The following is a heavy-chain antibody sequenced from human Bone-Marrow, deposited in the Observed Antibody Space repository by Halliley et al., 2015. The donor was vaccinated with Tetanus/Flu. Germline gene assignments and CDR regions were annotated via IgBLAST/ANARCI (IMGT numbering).Heavy chain of an antibody. CDR2: IWYDGSNK. V-gene: IGHV3-33*01. CDR1: GFTFSHFG. Sequence: CAASGFTFSHFGMHWVRQAPGKGLGWVAVIWYDGSNKYYADSVKGRFTISRDNAKNTLYLQMNSLGAEDTAVYYCARVSREYYDTTGRDPFDFWGQGTILTVSS. J-gene: IGHJ3*01. CDR3: ARVSREYYDTTGRDPFDF. D-gene: IGHD3-22*01.